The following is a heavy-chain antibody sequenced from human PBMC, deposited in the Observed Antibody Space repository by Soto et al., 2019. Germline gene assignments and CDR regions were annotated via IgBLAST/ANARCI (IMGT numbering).Heavy chain of an antibody. J-gene: IGHJ4*02. Sequence: IRQLPGKGLEWIGYIYYTGNTYYTPSLRSRPTISIDTSENQFSLKLTSVTAADTAVYFCASGHDAYKVRYWGQGTLVTVSS. CDR3: ASGHDAYKVRY. D-gene: IGHD1-1*01. CDR2: IYYTGNT. V-gene: IGHV4-31*02.